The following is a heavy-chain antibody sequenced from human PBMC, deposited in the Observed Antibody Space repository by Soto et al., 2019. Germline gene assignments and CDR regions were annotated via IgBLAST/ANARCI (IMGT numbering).Heavy chain of an antibody. CDR2: IYYSGST. CDR1: GGSISSGGYY. Sequence: QVQLQESGPGLVKPSQTLSLTCTVSGGSISSGGYYWSWIRQHPGKGLDWIGYIYYSGSTYYNPSLKSRVNLSVDTFKNQFSLKLSSVTAADTGVEYCATDYGDSYYYYYGMDVWGQGTTVTVSS. CDR3: ATDYGDSYYYYYGMDV. J-gene: IGHJ6*02. V-gene: IGHV4-31*03. D-gene: IGHD4-17*01.